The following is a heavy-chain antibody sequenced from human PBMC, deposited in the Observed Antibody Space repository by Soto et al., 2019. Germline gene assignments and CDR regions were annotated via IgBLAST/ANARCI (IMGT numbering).Heavy chain of an antibody. V-gene: IGHV1-3*01. J-gene: IGHJ3*02. D-gene: IGHD4-17*01. CDR3: ARDRVWTTVGTEGDSLHI. CDR2: INAGKGKT. Sequence: WIRQAPGQRLEWMGWINAGKGKTKYSQKFQGRVTITRDTSASKAYMELRSLRSEDTAVCYCARDRVWTTVGTEGDSLHIWGPGTMVTVSS.